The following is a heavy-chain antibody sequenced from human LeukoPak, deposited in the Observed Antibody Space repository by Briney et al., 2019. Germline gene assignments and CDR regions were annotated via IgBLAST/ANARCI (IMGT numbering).Heavy chain of an antibody. CDR2: IYTSGST. CDR1: GGSISNYY. V-gene: IGHV4-4*07. Sequence: PSETLSLTCNVSGGSISNYYWGWIRQPAGKGLELTGRIYTSGSTNYNPSLKSRVTMSVDTSKNQFSLKLSSVTAADTAVYYCARSRCSSISCASRGAFDIWGQGTMVTVSS. J-gene: IGHJ3*02. CDR3: ARSRCSSISCASRGAFDI. D-gene: IGHD2-2*01.